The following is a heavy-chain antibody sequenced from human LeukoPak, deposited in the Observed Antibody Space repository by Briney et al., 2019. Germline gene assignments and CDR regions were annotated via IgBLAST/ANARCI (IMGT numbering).Heavy chain of an antibody. CDR1: GFTVSNNY. V-gene: IGHV3-33*08. J-gene: IGHJ4*02. Sequence: GGSLRLSCAASGFTVSNNYMSWVRQAPGKGLEWVAVIWYDGSNKYYADSVKGRFTISRDNSKNTLYLQMNSLRAEDTAVYYCTRAQGDYILDYWGQGTLVTVSS. CDR2: IWYDGSNK. D-gene: IGHD4-11*01. CDR3: TRAQGDYILDY.